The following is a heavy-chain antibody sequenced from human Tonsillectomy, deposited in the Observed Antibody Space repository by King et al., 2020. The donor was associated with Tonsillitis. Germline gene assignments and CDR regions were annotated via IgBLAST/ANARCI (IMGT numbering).Heavy chain of an antibody. J-gene: IGHJ5*02. V-gene: IGHV1-58*01. CDR3: AADLDSSGYHFTGGPA. D-gene: IGHD3-22*01. Sequence: QLVESGPEVKKPGTSVKVSCKASGFTFSNSAVQWVRQARGQRLEWIGWIVVGTGNTNFAQKFQKRVTITRDMSTETAYMELSSLRSEDTAIYYCAADLDSSGYHFTGGPAWGQGTLVTVSS. CDR2: IVVGTGNT. CDR1: GFTFSNSA.